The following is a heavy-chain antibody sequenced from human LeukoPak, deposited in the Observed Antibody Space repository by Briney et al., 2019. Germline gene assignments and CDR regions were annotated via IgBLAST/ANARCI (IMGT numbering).Heavy chain of an antibody. V-gene: IGHV4-39*07. CDR1: GGSISTSNYY. CDR2: IFYSGST. CDR3: ARDILIAAAGTGGPYYYYMDV. J-gene: IGHJ6*03. Sequence: PSETLSLTCTVSGGSISTSNYYWGWIRQPPGKGLEWIGNIFYSGSTYYSPSLRSRVTISLDTSRNQFSLKLNSVTAADTAVYYCARDILIAAAGTGGPYYYYMDVWGKGTTVTVSS. D-gene: IGHD6-13*01.